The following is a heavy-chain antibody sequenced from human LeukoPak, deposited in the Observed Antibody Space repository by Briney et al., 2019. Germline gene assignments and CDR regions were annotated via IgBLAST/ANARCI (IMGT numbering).Heavy chain of an antibody. D-gene: IGHD2-15*01. Sequence: SVKVSCKASGGTFSSYAISWVRQAPGQGLEWMGGIIPIFGAANYAQKFQGRVTITADESTSTAYMELSSLRSEDTAVYYCARDRGGGRAADYWYFDLWGRGTLVTVSS. V-gene: IGHV1-69*13. J-gene: IGHJ2*01. CDR3: ARDRGGGRAADYWYFDL. CDR1: GGTFSSYA. CDR2: IIPIFGAA.